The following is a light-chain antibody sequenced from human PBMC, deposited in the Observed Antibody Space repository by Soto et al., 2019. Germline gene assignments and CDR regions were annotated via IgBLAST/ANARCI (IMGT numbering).Light chain of an antibody. CDR2: SAS. J-gene: IGKJ2*01. CDR3: HQANSPYT. V-gene: IGKV1-12*01. CDR1: QGISSW. Sequence: DNQMTQSPSSVSASVGDRVTISCRASQGISSWLAWYLQKPGKAPKLLIYSASTLHRCAPSRFSGSGPGTDFTLTSSSLQPDDFATYCCHQANSPYTFGQGTKLEI.